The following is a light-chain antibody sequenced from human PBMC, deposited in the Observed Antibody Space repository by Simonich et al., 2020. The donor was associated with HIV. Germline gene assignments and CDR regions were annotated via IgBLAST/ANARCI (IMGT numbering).Light chain of an antibody. J-gene: IGKJ5*01. CDR2: WAS. CDR1: HSVLYSSNNNNY. CDR3: QQYYSTPIT. V-gene: IGKV4-1*01. Sequence: IVMTQSPDSQAVSHGKRSTIHCKSSHSVLYSSNNNNYLARYQQKPGQPPNLLIYWASTREPGVPDRFRGSGSGTDFTLTISSLQAEDVAVYYCQQYYSTPITFGQGTRLEIK.